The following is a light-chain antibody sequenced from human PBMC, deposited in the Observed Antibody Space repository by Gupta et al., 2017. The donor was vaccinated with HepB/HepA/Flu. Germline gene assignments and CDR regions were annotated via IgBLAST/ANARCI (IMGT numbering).Light chain of an antibody. V-gene: IGKV4-1*01. CDR1: QSVFYGSNNQSY. CDR2: WAS. J-gene: IGKJ2*01. CDR3: QQYYSSPYT. Sequence: DIVMTQSPDSLAVSLGERATFNCKSSQSVFYGSNNQSYLAWFQQKPGQPPQLVIFWASARESAVPDPFSGSGSGTDFTLTISSLQAEDVAVYYCQQYYSSPYTFGQGTKLEIK.